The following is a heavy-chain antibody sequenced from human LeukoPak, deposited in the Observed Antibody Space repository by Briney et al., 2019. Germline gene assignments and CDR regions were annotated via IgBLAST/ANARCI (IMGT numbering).Heavy chain of an antibody. CDR2: INPSGGST. J-gene: IGHJ4*02. V-gene: IGHV1-46*01. CDR1: GYTFTTYY. D-gene: IGHD1-26*01. CDR3: ARASGSWSYFDY. Sequence: ASVKVSCKASGYTFTTYYIHWVRQAPGQGLEWMGIINPSGGSTSYAQKFQGRVTMTRDTSTSTVYMELSSLRSEDTAVYYCARASGSWSYFDYWGQGTLVTVSS.